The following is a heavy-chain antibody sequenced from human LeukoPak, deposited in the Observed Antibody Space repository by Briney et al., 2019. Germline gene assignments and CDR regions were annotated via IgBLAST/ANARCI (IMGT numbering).Heavy chain of an antibody. Sequence: SETLSLTCTVSGGSISSSSYYWGWIRQPPGKGLEWIGSIYYSGSTYYNPSLKSRVTISVDTSKNQFSLKLSSVTAADTAVYYCARRGYDILTCSLFDYWGQGTLVTGSS. J-gene: IGHJ4*02. V-gene: IGHV4-39*01. CDR1: GGSISSSSYY. D-gene: IGHD3-9*01. CDR2: IYYSGST. CDR3: ARRGYDILTCSLFDY.